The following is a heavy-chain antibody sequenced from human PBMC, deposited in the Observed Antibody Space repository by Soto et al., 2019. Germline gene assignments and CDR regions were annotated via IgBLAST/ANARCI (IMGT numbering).Heavy chain of an antibody. Sequence: EVQLVESGGGLVQPGGSLRLSCAASGFTFSSYSMNWVRQAPGKGLEWVSYISSSSTTIYYADSVKGRFTISRDNAKNSLYRQMNTLRDEDTAVYYWARALGYNYGYGGQGTLVTVSS. CDR2: ISSSSTTI. CDR3: ARALGYNYGY. CDR1: GFTFSSYS. J-gene: IGHJ4*02. D-gene: IGHD5-18*01. V-gene: IGHV3-48*02.